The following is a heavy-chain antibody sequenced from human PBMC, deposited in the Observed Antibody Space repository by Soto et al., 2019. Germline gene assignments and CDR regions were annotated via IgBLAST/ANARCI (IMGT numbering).Heavy chain of an antibody. V-gene: IGHV1-18*01. CDR3: ARDRRGYYYDSSGYYDFPY. CDR1: GYTFTSYG. D-gene: IGHD3-22*01. J-gene: IGHJ4*02. Sequence: ASVKVSCKASGYTFTSYGISWVRQAPGQGLEWMGWISAYNGNTNYAQKLQGRVTMTTDTSTSTAYMELRSLRSDDTAVYYCARDRRGYYYDSSGYYDFPYWGQVTLVTVSS. CDR2: ISAYNGNT.